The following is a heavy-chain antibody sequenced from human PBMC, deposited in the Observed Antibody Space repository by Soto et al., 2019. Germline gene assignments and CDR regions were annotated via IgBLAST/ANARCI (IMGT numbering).Heavy chain of an antibody. CDR3: ARGSSGYYYFDY. J-gene: IGHJ4*02. Sequence: QTLSLSCAISEDSDSSNTAAWTWIRQSPSRGLEWLGRTYYRSKWYNDYAVSVKSRITINPDTSKNQFSLQLNSVTPEDTAVYYCARGSSGYYYFDYWGQGTLVTVSS. D-gene: IGHD6-19*01. V-gene: IGHV6-1*01. CDR1: EDSDSSNTAA. CDR2: TYYRSKWYN.